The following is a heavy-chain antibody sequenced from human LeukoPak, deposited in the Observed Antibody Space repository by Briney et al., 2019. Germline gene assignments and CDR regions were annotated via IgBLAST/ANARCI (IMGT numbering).Heavy chain of an antibody. CDR3: AKGSLDGWLVTYRYFDN. D-gene: IGHD6-19*01. Sequence: PGGSLRLSCAVSGFTFGNYDITWVRQAPGKGLEWVSGISGSHYNTYCADSVKGRFTISRDNSKNTLYLQMDSLRVDDTAVYYCAKGSLDGWLVTYRYFDNWGQGTLVTVSS. CDR2: ISGSHYNT. CDR1: GFTFGNYD. V-gene: IGHV3-23*01. J-gene: IGHJ4*02.